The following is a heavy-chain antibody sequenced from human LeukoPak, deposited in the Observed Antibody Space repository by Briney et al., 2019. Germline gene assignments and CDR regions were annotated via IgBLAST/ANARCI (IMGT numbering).Heavy chain of an antibody. D-gene: IGHD2-15*01. CDR2: ISSGSNYI. J-gene: IGHJ4*02. CDR3: ARVGCRGGTCYGH. CDR1: GFTFSSYS. Sequence: GGSLRLSCAASGFTFSSYSMYWVRQAPGKGLEWVSFISSGSNYIYYVDSVKGRFSLYRDNPKHSLSMQMNSLRVEDTAIYYCARVGCRGGTCYGHGGRGTRVTVST. V-gene: IGHV3-21*01.